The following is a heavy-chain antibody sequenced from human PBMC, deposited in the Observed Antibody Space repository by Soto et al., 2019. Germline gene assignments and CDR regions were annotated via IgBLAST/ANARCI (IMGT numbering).Heavy chain of an antibody. D-gene: IGHD5-12*01. V-gene: IGHV1-69*02. CDR2: LIPILGIA. Sequence: QVQLVQSGAEVKKPGSSVKVSCKASGGTFSSYTISWVRQAPGQGLEWMGRLIPILGIANYAQKFQGRVTITADKFTSTAYMELSSLISEDTAVYYCARYRGDGYERVWGQGTLVTVSS. J-gene: IGHJ4*02. CDR3: ARYRGDGYERV. CDR1: GGTFSSYT.